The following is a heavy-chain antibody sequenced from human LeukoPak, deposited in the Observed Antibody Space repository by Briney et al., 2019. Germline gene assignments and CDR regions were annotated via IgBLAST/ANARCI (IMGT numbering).Heavy chain of an antibody. D-gene: IGHD4-23*01. CDR1: GFTFSSYS. CDR3: ARVYGGNFGGVDY. CDR2: ISSSSSYI. J-gene: IGHJ4*02. Sequence: TTGGSLRLSCAASGFTFSSYSMNWVRQAPGKGLEWVSSISSSSSYIYYADSVKGRFTISRDNAKNSLYLQMNSLRAEDTAVYYCARVYGGNFGGVDYWGQGTLVTVSS. V-gene: IGHV3-21*01.